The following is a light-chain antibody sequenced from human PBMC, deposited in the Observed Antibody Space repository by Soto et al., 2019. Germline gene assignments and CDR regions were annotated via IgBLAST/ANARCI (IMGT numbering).Light chain of an antibody. CDR3: QQYGNSPWK. Sequence: EIVLTPSPGTLSFSPVERATLSCRASQSVRSSYLAWYQQKPGQAPRLFIYGASSRATGIPDRFSGSGSGTDFTLTISRLEPEDFAVYHCQQYGNSPWKCGQGTKVDIK. CDR2: GAS. CDR1: QSVRSSY. J-gene: IGKJ1*01. V-gene: IGKV3-20*01.